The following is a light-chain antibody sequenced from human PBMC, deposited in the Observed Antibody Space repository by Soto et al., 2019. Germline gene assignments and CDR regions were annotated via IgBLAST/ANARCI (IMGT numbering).Light chain of an antibody. J-gene: IGLJ1*01. CDR1: SSDVGGYNY. V-gene: IGLV2-8*01. Sequence: QSALTQPPSASGSPGQSVTISCTGTSSDVGGYNYVSWYQQHPGKAPQLMIYEVSKRPSGVPDRFSGSKSGNTASLTVSGLQAEDEADYYCSSYAGSNNLYGFGTGTKLTVL. CDR3: SSYAGSNNLYG. CDR2: EVS.